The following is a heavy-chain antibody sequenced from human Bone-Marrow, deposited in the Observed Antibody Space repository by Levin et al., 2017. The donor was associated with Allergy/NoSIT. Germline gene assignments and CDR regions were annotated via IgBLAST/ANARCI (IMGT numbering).Heavy chain of an antibody. D-gene: IGHD6-13*01. CDR1: GFTVSSNY. V-gene: IGHV3-66*01. J-gene: IGHJ1*01. CDR3: AGGYSSSFYYFQH. Sequence: GGSLRLSCAASGFTVSSNYMNWVRQAPGKGLAWVSVIYACGTTHYADSVKGRFTISRDNLKNTVYLQMNSLRAEDTAVYYCAGGYSSSFYYFQHWGQGTLVTVSS. CDR2: IYACGTT.